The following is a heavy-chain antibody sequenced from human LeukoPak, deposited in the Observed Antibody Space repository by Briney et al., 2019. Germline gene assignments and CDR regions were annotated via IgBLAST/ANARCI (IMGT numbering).Heavy chain of an antibody. CDR3: ARDRSSYLYYYYYGMDV. CDR1: GGSISTYY. D-gene: IGHD6-6*01. J-gene: IGHJ6*02. CDR2: IYYSGST. Sequence: PSETLSLTCTVSGGSISTYYWSWIRQPPGKGLEWIGYIYYSGSTNYNPSLKSRVTVSVDTSKNQFSLKLSSVTAADTAVYYCARDRSSYLYYYYYGMDVWGQGTTVTVSS. V-gene: IGHV4-59*01.